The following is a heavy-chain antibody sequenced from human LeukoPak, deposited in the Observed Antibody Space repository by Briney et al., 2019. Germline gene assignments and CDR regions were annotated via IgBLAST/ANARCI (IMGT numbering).Heavy chain of an antibody. V-gene: IGHV1-2*02. CDR2: INPNSGGT. CDR1: GYTSTGYY. CDR3: ARVRATGGRSYYFDY. J-gene: IGHJ4*02. Sequence: ASVKVSCKASGYTSTGYYMHWVRQAPGQGLEWMGWINPNSGGTNYAQKFQGRVTMTRDTSISTAYMELSRLRSDDTAVYYCARVRATGGRSYYFDYWGQGTLVTVSS. D-gene: IGHD5-24*01.